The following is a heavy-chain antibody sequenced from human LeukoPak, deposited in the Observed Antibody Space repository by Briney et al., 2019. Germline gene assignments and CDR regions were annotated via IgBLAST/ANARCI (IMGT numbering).Heavy chain of an antibody. V-gene: IGHV4-34*01. Sequence: PSETLSLTCAVSGGPFSGYFWSWIRQSSGKGLEWIGEIHNSGTTNYNPSLNSRVTISEDTSKNQFYLNLSSMTAADTAVYYCARRYYYNLGSFPFDFWGQGTLVTVSS. J-gene: IGHJ4*02. CDR3: ARRYYYNLGSFPFDF. D-gene: IGHD3-10*01. CDR2: IHNSGTT. CDR1: GGPFSGYF.